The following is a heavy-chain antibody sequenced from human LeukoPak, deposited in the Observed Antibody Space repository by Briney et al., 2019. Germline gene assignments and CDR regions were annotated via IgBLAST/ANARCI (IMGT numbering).Heavy chain of an antibody. CDR2: INAGNGNT. V-gene: IGHV1-3*01. Sequence: ASVKVSCKASGYTFTSYAMHWVRQAPGQRLEWMGWINAGNGNTKYSQKFQGRVTMTEDTSTDTAYMELSSLRSEDTAVYYCATDLSEMATLGFDYWGQGTLVTVSS. D-gene: IGHD5-24*01. CDR3: ATDLSEMATLGFDY. J-gene: IGHJ4*02. CDR1: GYTFTSYA.